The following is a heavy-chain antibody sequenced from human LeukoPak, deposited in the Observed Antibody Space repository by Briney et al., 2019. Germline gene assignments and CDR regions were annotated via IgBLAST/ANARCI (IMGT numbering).Heavy chain of an antibody. CDR3: ARHIGGGIEDMDV. CDR2: IYVAGT. CDR1: GGSIGTYY. D-gene: IGHD3-16*02. V-gene: IGHV4-59*08. Sequence: SETLSLTCTVSGGSIGTYYWSWIRQSPGKGLEWIGYIYVAGTRYNPYLQSRVTISVDRSRNQFFLKMSSVTAADTAVYYCARHIGGGIEDMDVWGKGTKDIVSS. J-gene: IGHJ6*03.